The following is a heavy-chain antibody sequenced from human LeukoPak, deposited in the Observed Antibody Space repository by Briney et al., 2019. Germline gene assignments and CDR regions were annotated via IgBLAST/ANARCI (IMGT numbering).Heavy chain of an antibody. D-gene: IGHD4-23*01. V-gene: IGHV4-59*12. Sequence: SETLSLTCTVSGGSISSYYWSWIRQPPGKGLEWIGYIYYSGSTNYNPSLKSRVTISVDTSKNQFSLKLSSVTAADTAVYYCARDNGGNSGYWGQGTLVTVSS. CDR3: ARDNGGNSGY. J-gene: IGHJ4*02. CDR1: GGSISSYY. CDR2: IYYSGST.